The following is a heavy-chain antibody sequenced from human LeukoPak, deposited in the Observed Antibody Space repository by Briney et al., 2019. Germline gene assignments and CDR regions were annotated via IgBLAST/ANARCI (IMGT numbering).Heavy chain of an antibody. V-gene: IGHV1-2*02. J-gene: IGHJ4*02. CDR3: ARDIGVWDEKTFDY. CDR1: GYTFTDYY. Sequence: ASVKVSCKPSGYTFTDYYIHWVRQAPGQGLEWMGWISPDSDFTKYAQKFQDRVTLTRDTSISTVYMELSRLRSDDTAMYFCARDIGVWDEKTFDYWGQGTLVTVSS. D-gene: IGHD1-26*01. CDR2: ISPDSDFT.